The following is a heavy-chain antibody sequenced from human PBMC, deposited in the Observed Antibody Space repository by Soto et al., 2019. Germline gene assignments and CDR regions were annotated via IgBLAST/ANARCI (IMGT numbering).Heavy chain of an antibody. Sequence: AGGSLRLSCAASGFTFSSYAMSWVRQAPGKGLEWVSAISGSGGSTYYADSVKGRFTVSRDNSKNTLYLQMNSLRAEDTAVYYCAKDRAFYGYYYYDSSGYPFYFDYWGQGTLVTVSS. D-gene: IGHD3-22*01. CDR1: GFTFSSYA. J-gene: IGHJ4*02. CDR2: ISGSGGST. CDR3: AKDRAFYGYYYYDSSGYPFYFDY. V-gene: IGHV3-23*01.